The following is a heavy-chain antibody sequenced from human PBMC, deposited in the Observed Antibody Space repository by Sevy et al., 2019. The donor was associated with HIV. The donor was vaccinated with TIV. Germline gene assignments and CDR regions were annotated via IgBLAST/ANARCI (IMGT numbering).Heavy chain of an antibody. Sequence: SETLSLTCTVSGGSISSGDYYWSWIRQPPGKGLEWIGYIYYSGSTYYNPSLKSRVTISVDMSKNQFSLKLSSVTAADTAVYYCARGGGYCSGGSCPNYAFDIWGQGTMVTVSS. CDR2: IYYSGST. CDR3: ARGGGYCSGGSCPNYAFDI. J-gene: IGHJ3*02. CDR1: GGSISSGDYY. V-gene: IGHV4-30-4*01. D-gene: IGHD2-15*01.